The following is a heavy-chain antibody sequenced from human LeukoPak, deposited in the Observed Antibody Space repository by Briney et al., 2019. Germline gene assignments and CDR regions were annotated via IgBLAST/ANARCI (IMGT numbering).Heavy chain of an antibody. J-gene: IGHJ4*02. CDR3: ASPRSGYRYTFDY. CDR2: ISTSGST. CDR1: AASISNYY. V-gene: IGHV4-4*09. D-gene: IGHD3-22*01. Sequence: PSETLSLTCAASAASISNYYWSWIRQAPGKGLEWIGYISTSGSTNYNPSLKSRVSISLDTSKNRFSLNLNFVTAADTAVYHCASPRSGYRYTFDYWGQGALVTVSS.